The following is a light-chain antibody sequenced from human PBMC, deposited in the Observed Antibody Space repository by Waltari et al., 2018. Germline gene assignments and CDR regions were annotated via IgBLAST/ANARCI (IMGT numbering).Light chain of an antibody. CDR1: SSDVGAHNH. J-gene: IGLJ1*01. CDR2: DVS. V-gene: IGLV2-14*01. CDR3: SSYTTSSTMV. Sequence: QSALTQPASVSGSPGQSITISCTGTSSDVGAHNHVSWYQQHPDKAPKLMIYDVSNRPSGVSNRFSASKSDNMASLTISGLQAEDEADYYCSSYTTSSTMVFGTGTKVTVV.